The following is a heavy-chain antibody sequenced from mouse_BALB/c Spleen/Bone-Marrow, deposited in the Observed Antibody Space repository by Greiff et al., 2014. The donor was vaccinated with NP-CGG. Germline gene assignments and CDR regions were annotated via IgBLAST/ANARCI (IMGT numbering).Heavy chain of an antibody. CDR3: ARSGDGPFAY. CDR1: GFNIKDTY. J-gene: IGHJ3*01. CDR2: IDPANGNT. D-gene: IGHD2-3*01. Sequence: VQLKESEAELVKPGASVKLSCTASGFNIKDTYIHWVKQRPEQGLEWIGRIDPANGNTKYGPKFQGRATVTTDTSSNTASLQLSNLTSEDTAVYYCARSGDGPFAYWGQGTLVTVSA. V-gene: IGHV14-3*02.